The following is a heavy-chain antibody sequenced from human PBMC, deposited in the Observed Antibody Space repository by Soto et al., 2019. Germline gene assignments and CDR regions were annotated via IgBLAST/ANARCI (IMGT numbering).Heavy chain of an antibody. D-gene: IGHD6-6*01. CDR3: ASQLLSARQFDY. J-gene: IGHJ4*02. Sequence: SETLSLTCSVYGGSFSDYYRSWIRQPPGKGLEWIGEINHSGSTGYNPSLKSRVTISVDTSKNQFSPKLSSMTAADAAVYYCASQLLSARQFDYWGQGTLVTVSS. V-gene: IGHV4-34*01. CDR2: INHSGST. CDR1: GGSFSDYY.